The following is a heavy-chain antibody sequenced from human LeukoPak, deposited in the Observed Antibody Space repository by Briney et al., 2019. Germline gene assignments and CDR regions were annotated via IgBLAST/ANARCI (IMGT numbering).Heavy chain of an antibody. V-gene: IGHV3-21*01. J-gene: IGHJ4*02. CDR1: GFTFSSYS. CDR2: ISSSSSYI. Sequence: GGSLRLSCAASGFTFSSYSMNWVRQAPGKGLEGVSSISSSSSYIYYADSVKGRFTISRDNAKNSLYLQMNSLRAEDTAVYYCARDESSGWYFEGFDYWGQGTLVTVSS. D-gene: IGHD6-19*01. CDR3: ARDESSGWYFEGFDY.